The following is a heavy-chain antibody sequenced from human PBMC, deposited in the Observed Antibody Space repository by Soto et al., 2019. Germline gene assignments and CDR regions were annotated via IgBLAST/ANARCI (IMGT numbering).Heavy chain of an antibody. CDR3: ASSYYDSSGSALRD. CDR1: GGSISSGGYS. D-gene: IGHD3-22*01. CDR2: IYHSWST. V-gene: IGHV4-30-2*01. J-gene: IGHJ1*01. Sequence: QLQLQESGSGLVKPSQTLSLTCAVSGGSISSGGYSWSWIRQPPGKGLEWIGYIYHSWSTYYNPSLKSRVTISVDRSKNQFSLKLSSVTAADTAVYYCASSYYDSSGSALRDWGQGTLVTVSS.